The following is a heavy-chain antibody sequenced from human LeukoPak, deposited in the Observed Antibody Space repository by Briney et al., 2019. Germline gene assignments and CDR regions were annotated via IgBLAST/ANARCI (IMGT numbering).Heavy chain of an antibody. CDR3: ADIPLSIAAAGTDY. CDR1: GFTFSSYA. D-gene: IGHD6-13*01. J-gene: IGHJ4*02. CDR2: ISYDGSNK. V-gene: IGHV3-30-3*01. Sequence: GRSLRLSCAASGFTFSSYAMHWVRQAPGKGLEWVAVISYDGSNKYYADSVKGRFTISRDNSKNTLYLQMNSLGAEDTAVYYCADIPLSIAAAGTDYWGQGTLVTVSS.